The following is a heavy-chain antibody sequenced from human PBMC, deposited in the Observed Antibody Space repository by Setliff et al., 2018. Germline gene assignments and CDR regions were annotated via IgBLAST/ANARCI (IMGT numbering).Heavy chain of an antibody. CDR3: ARTGTYRYFDY. D-gene: IGHD1-1*01. CDR2: NNHSGNT. V-gene: IGHV4-39*01. Sequence: PSETLSLTCTVSGASLNSGTYYWTWIRQPPGKGLEWIGENNHSGNTYYNSSLRSRVTISVDTSKNQFSLKLSSVTAADTAVYYCARTGTYRYFDYWGQGTLVTVSS. J-gene: IGHJ4*02. CDR1: GASLNSGTYY.